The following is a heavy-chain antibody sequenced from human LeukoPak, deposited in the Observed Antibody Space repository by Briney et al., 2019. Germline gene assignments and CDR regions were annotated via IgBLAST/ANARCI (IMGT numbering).Heavy chain of an antibody. D-gene: IGHD2-2*01. CDR2: INPNSGGT. Sequence: ASVKVSCKASGYTFTGYYMHWVRQAPGQGLEWMGWINPNSGGTNYAQKFQGRVTMTRDTSISTAYMELSRLRSDDPAVYYCARKRGSSSTRNDAFDIWGQGTMVTVSS. CDR3: ARKRGSSSTRNDAFDI. CDR1: GYTFTGYY. V-gene: IGHV1-2*02. J-gene: IGHJ3*02.